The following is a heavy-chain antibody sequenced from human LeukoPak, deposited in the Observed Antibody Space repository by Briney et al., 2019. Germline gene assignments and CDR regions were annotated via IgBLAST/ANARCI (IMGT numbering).Heavy chain of an antibody. CDR1: GFTFSRHG. Sequence: GRSLRLSCAASGFTFSRHGMHWVRLAPGKGLEWVAFIAYDGRIANYADSVKGRFTISRDNSKNTVYLQMNSLRAEDTAVYYCARYCRGSCWSFDSWGQGALVTVSS. D-gene: IGHD2-15*01. J-gene: IGHJ4*02. V-gene: IGHV3-33*01. CDR3: ARYCRGSCWSFDS. CDR2: IAYDGRIA.